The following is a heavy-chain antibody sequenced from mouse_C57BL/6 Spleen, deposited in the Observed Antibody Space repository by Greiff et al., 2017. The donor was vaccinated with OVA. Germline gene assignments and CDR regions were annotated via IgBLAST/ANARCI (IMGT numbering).Heavy chain of an antibody. J-gene: IGHJ2*01. CDR2: IYPGDGDT. CDR3: ARLDSSGYGYFDY. V-gene: IGHV1-82*01. CDR1: GYAFSSSW. Sequence: QVQLQQSGPELVKPGASVKISCKASGYAFSSSWMNWVKQRPGKGLEWIGRIYPGDGDTNYNGKFKGKATLTADKSSSTAYMQLSSLTSEDSAVYFCARLDSSGYGYFDYWGQGTTLTVSS. D-gene: IGHD3-2*02.